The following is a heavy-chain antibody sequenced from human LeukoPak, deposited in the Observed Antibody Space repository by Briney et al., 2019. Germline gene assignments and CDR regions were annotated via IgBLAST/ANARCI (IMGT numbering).Heavy chain of an antibody. CDR3: VSGSLQSGYNFDY. CDR1: GFTFSSHW. D-gene: IGHD3-3*01. V-gene: IGHV3-74*01. J-gene: IGHJ4*02. CDR2: INSDGSSI. Sequence: GGSLRLSCAASGFTFSSHWMHWVRQAPGKGLVWVSRINSDGSSISYADSVKGRFTISRDNAKNTLYLQMNSLRAEDTAVYYCVSGSLQSGYNFDYWGQGALVTVSS.